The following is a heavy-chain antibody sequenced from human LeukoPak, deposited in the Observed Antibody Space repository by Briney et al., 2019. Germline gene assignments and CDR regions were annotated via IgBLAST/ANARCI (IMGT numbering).Heavy chain of an antibody. CDR3: ARQYCSGGSCYRMKLGYYYYGMDV. Sequence: GASVKVSCKVSGYTLTELSMHWVRQAPGKGLEWMGGFDPEDGETIYAQKFQGRVTMTEDTSTDTAYMELSSLRSEDTAVYYCARQYCSGGSCYRMKLGYYYYGMDVWGQGTTVTVSS. D-gene: IGHD2-15*01. CDR1: GYTLTELS. J-gene: IGHJ6*02. CDR2: FDPEDGET. V-gene: IGHV1-24*01.